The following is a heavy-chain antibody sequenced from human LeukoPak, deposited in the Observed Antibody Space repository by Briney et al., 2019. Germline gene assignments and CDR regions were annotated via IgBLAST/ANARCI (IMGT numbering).Heavy chain of an antibody. CDR1: GFTFRDSA. V-gene: IGHV3-30*04. D-gene: IGHD3-3*01. Sequence: GRSLRLSCSGAGFTFRDSAFHWVRQAPGKGLEWVAVISDDGSKRFYADSVKGRFTISRDNSRDTLYLHMQTLRPEDSAVYYCARESGFMMVGEINADNWFDPWGQGTPVTLSS. CDR3: ARESGFMMVGEINADNWFDP. CDR2: ISDDGSKR. J-gene: IGHJ5*02.